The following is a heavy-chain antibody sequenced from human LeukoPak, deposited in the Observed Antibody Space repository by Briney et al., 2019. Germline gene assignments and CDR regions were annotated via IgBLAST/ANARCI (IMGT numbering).Heavy chain of an antibody. CDR2: MNPNSGNT. Sequence: ASVKVSCKASGYTFTSYDINWVRQATGQGLEWMGWMNPNSGNTGYAQKFQGRVTMTRNTYTSTAYMQLSSLRSEDTAVYYCARVQYDSSGYYYERDWGQGTLVTVSS. J-gene: IGHJ4*02. CDR1: GYTFTSYD. V-gene: IGHV1-8*01. CDR3: ARVQYDSSGYYYERD. D-gene: IGHD3-22*01.